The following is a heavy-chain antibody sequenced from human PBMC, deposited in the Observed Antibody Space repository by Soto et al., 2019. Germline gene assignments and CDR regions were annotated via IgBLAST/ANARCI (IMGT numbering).Heavy chain of an antibody. CDR1: GYIFTNHG. CDR3: ARDDYGDPFFDY. V-gene: IGHV1-18*01. D-gene: IGHD4-17*01. J-gene: IGHJ4*02. CDR2: ISANNGNR. Sequence: QVQLVQSGAEVKKPGASVKVSCKASGYIFTNHGISWVRQAPGQGLEWMGWISANNGNRNFAQNFQGRVTMTTDTSMSTAYMELRSLTSDDTAIYYCARDDYGDPFFDYWGQGTLVTVSS.